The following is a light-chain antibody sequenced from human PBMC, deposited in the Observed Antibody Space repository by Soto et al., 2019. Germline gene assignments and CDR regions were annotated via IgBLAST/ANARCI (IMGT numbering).Light chain of an antibody. J-gene: IGLJ3*02. CDR3: LLSYSGAWV. CDR1: TGAVTSGHY. Sequence: QAVVTQEPSLTVSPGGTVTLTCGSSTGAVTSGHYPYWFQQKPGQAPRTLIYDTFNKHSWTPARFSGSLLGGKAALALSGAQPEDEAEYYCLLSYSGAWVFGGGTKLTVL. CDR2: DTF. V-gene: IGLV7-46*01.